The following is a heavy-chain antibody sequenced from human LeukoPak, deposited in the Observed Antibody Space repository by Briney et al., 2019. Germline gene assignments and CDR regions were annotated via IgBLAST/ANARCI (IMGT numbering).Heavy chain of an antibody. J-gene: IGHJ4*02. V-gene: IGHV3-7*01. Sequence: RGSLRLSCAASGFTFSSYWMSWVRQAPGKGPGWVANIKQDGSEKYYVDSVKGRFTISRDNAKNSLYLQMNSLRAEDTAVYYCARDDTVTTRVGFIDWGQGTLVTVSS. CDR1: GFTFSSYW. CDR3: ARDDTVTTRVGFID. D-gene: IGHD4-17*01. CDR2: IKQDGSEK.